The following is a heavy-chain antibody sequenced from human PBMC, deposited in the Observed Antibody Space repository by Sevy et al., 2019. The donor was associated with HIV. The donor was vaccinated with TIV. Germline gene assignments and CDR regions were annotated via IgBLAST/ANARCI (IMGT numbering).Heavy chain of an antibody. J-gene: IGHJ6*02. Sequence: ASVKVSCKASGYTFTSYGISWVRQAPGQGLEWMGWISAYNGNTNYAQKLQGRVTMTTDTSTSTAYMELRSLRSDDTALYYCARRTGTTQRGYYYHGKDVRGQGTTVNVSS. V-gene: IGHV1-18*01. CDR2: ISAYNGNT. CDR3: ARRTGTTQRGYYYHGKDV. CDR1: GYTFTSYG. D-gene: IGHD1-7*01.